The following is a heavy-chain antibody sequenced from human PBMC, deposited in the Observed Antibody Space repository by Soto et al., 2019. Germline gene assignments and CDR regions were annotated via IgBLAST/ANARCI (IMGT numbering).Heavy chain of an antibody. CDR1: GGSISSSSYY. V-gene: IGHV4-39*01. D-gene: IGHD1-26*01. CDR3: ARHRSGSLDY. J-gene: IGHJ4*02. CDR2: IYYSGST. Sequence: QLQLQESGPGLVTPSETLSLTCTVSGGSISSSSYYWGWIRQPPGKGLEWIGSIYYSGSTYYNPSLKSRVTISVDTSKNQFSLKLSSVTAADTAVYYCARHRSGSLDYWGQGTLVTVSS.